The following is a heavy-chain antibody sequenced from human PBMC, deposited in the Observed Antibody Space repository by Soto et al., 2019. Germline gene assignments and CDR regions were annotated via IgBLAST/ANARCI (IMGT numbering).Heavy chain of an antibody. J-gene: IGHJ4*02. CDR3: ARSAGSRSGGSSYDY. CDR1: KLTVGSSY. CDR2: IYSGGLT. Sequence: EVQLVETGGGLIQPGGYLRLSCAASKLTVGSSYMTWLRQAPGQGLEWVSVIYSGGLTYYADSVKGRFTISRDTAKNTLYLQMNTLRADETAVYYCARSAGSRSGGSSYDYWCQGTLVTVSS. V-gene: IGHV3-53*02. D-gene: IGHD2-15*01.